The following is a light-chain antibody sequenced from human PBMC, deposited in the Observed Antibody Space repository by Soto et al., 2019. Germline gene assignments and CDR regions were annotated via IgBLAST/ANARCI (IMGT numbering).Light chain of an antibody. CDR1: SSDVGGYTY. V-gene: IGLV2-14*01. CDR2: DVS. J-gene: IGLJ1*01. Sequence: QSVLTQPASVSGSPGQAITISCTGTSSDVGGYTYVSWYQQHPGKAPKFIIYDVSNRPSGVSNRFSGSKSGNTASLTISGLQAEDEVDYYCSSYTTSNTRQIVFGTGTKLTVL. CDR3: SSYTTSNTRQIV.